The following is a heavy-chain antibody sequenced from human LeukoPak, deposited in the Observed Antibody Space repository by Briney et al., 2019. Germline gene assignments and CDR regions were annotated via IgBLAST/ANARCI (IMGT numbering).Heavy chain of an antibody. J-gene: IGHJ4*02. D-gene: IGHD6-19*01. Sequence: ASVKVSCKASGYTFSSYAISWVRQAPGQGLEWMGWMDPTDGNTGYAQKFEGRVMLTRDTSISTAYMELSSLRSDDTAVYYCARGPVAGNFDSWGQGTLVTVSS. CDR1: GYTFSSYA. CDR3: ARGPVAGNFDS. CDR2: MDPTDGNT. V-gene: IGHV1-8*02.